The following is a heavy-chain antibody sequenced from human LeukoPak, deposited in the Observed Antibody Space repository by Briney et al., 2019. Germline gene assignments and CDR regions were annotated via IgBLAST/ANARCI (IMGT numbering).Heavy chain of an antibody. CDR3: ARDRKRDDFWSSYYHWFDP. J-gene: IGHJ5*02. V-gene: IGHV3-53*01. CDR2: IYGSTTT. CDR1: GFTVSTNY. D-gene: IGHD3-3*01. Sequence: PGGSLRLSCAASGFTVSTNYMNWVRQAPGKGLEWVSLIYGSTTTNYADSVKGRFTISRDDSKNTLYLQMNSLRAEDTAVYYCARDRKRDDFWSSYYHWFDPWGQGTLVTVSS.